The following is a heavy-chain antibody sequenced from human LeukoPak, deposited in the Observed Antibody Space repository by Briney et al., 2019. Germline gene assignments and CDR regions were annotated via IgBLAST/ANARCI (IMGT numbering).Heavy chain of an antibody. CDR3: ARDREDYYGSGSYNLDY. Sequence: ASVKVSCKASGYTFTGYYMHWVRQAPGQGLEWMGWINPNSGGTNYAQKFQGRVNMTRDTSISTAYMELSRLRSDDTAVYYCARDREDYYGSGSYNLDYWGQGTLVTVSS. CDR2: INPNSGGT. CDR1: GYTFTGYY. D-gene: IGHD3-10*01. V-gene: IGHV1-2*02. J-gene: IGHJ4*02.